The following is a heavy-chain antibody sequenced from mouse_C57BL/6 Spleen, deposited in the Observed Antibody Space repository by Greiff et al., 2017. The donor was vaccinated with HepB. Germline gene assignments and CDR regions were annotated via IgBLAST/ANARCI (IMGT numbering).Heavy chain of an antibody. CDR1: GYAFSSSW. CDR3: ALVLRDY. Sequence: QVQLQQSGPELVKPGASVKISCKASGYAFSSSWMNWVKQRPGKGLEWIGRIYPGDGDTNYNGKFKGKATLTADKSSSTAYMQLSSLTSEDSAVYFCALVLRDYWGQGTTLTVSS. V-gene: IGHV1-82*01. CDR2: IYPGDGDT. D-gene: IGHD1-1*01. J-gene: IGHJ2*01.